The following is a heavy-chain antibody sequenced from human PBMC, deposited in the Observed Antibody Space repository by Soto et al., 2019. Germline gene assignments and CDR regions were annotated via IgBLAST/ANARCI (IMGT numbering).Heavy chain of an antibody. D-gene: IGHD3-10*01. CDR2: ISSSGSII. J-gene: IGHJ4*02. CDR1: GFTFSSYE. Sequence: ESGGGLVQPGGSLRLSCTASGFTFSSYEMNWVRRAPGKGLEWVSYISSSGSIIYYADSVKGRFTISRDNAKNSLYLQMNSLRVEDTAVYYCGKRGDYWGQGTLVTVSS. V-gene: IGHV3-48*03. CDR3: GKRGDY.